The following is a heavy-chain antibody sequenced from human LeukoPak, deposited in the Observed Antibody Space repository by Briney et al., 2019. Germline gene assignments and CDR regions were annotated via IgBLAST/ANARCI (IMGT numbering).Heavy chain of an antibody. CDR1: GYSFPSSW. CDR3: AKIAYSSAWYPPSYFDS. V-gene: IGHV5-51*01. J-gene: IGHJ4*02. Sequence: GESLRISCEGSGYSFPSSWIGWVRQMPGKGLEWMGIIYPDDSDTRYTPSFQGQVTISADKSISTAYLQWSSLKASDTAMYYCAKIAYSSAWYPPSYFDSWGQGTLSPSPQ. CDR2: IYPDDSDT. D-gene: IGHD6-19*01.